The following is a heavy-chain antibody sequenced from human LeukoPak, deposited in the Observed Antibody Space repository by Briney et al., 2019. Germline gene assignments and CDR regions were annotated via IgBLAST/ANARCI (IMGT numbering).Heavy chain of an antibody. CDR1: GGSISSGGYS. J-gene: IGHJ4*02. CDR3: ARGRGYYDILTGYYHSYFDY. Sequence: TLSLTCAVSGGSISSGGYSWSWIRQPPGKGLEWIGYIYHSGSTYYNPSLKSRVTISVDRSKNQFSLKLSSVTAADTAVYYCARGRGYYDILTGYYHSYFDYWGQGTLVTVSS. V-gene: IGHV4-30-2*01. CDR2: IYHSGST. D-gene: IGHD3-9*01.